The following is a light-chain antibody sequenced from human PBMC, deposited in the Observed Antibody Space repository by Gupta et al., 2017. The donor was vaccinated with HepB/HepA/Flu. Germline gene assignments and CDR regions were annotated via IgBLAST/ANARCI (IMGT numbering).Light chain of an antibody. Sequence: DIQMTQSPSSLSASVGDRVTITCRASQGISSYLNWYQQKPGKAPTLLIYGASSLQTGVPSRFSGSGSGTDFTLTISSLQPEDFATYFCQQEDNTPSSFGRGTKVEI. CDR1: QGISSY. V-gene: IGKV1-39*01. CDR2: GAS. J-gene: IGKJ1*01. CDR3: QQEDNTPSS.